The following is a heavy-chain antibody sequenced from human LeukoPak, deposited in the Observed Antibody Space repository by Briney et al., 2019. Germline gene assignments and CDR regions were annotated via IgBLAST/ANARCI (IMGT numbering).Heavy chain of an antibody. CDR3: ARFYGDRFDY. Sequence: GGSLRLSCAASGFTFSRYWMSWVRQAPGKGLEWVAKIKEDGSEKYYVDSVKGRFTISRDNAKNSLYLQMNSPRAEDTAVYYCARFYGDRFDYWGQGTLVTVSS. J-gene: IGHJ4*02. D-gene: IGHD4-17*01. CDR1: GFTFSRYW. V-gene: IGHV3-7*01. CDR2: IKEDGSEK.